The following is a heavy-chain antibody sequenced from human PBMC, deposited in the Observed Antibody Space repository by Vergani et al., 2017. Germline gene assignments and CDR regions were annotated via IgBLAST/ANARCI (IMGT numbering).Heavy chain of an antibody. CDR3: ARDYLDFSGSGSPYYCDH. V-gene: IGHV3-11*04. CDR1: GFFFSDYY. D-gene: IGHD3-10*01. CDR2: IASSDTTV. Sequence: QVQLVESGGGLVKPGGSLRLSCTASGFFFSDYYMSWLRQAPGKGLEWISYIASSDTTVYYSDSVKGRFTISRDNAKNSLYLEMNSLRAADTAVYYCARDYLDFSGSGSPYYCDHWGQGTQVTVSS. J-gene: IGHJ4*02.